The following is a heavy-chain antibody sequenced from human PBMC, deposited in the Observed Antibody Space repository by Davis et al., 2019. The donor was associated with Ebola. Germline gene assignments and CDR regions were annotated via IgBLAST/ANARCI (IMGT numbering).Heavy chain of an antibody. J-gene: IGHJ4*02. V-gene: IGHV3-66*01. CDR3: ADVEAGPDY. D-gene: IGHD6-19*01. CDR2: MFSGDRT. Sequence: GESLKISCAASGFTVGDHYMSWVRQSPGKGLEWVSSMFSGDRTFYADSVKGRFTISRDTSENTLHLQMNSLRGEDTAVYYCADVEAGPDYWGQGTLVTVSS. CDR1: GFTVGDHY.